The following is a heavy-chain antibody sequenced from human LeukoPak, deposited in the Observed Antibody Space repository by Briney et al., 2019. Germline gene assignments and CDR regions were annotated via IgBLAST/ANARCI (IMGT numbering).Heavy chain of an antibody. CDR3: ATSNRGDGYNWPNFDY. D-gene: IGHD5-24*01. Sequence: GESLKISRKGSGYSFTSYWIGWVRQMPGKGLEWMGIIYPGDSDTRYSPSFQGQVTISADKSISTAYLQWSSLKASDTAMYYCATSNRGDGYNWPNFDYWGQGTLVTVSS. CDR2: IYPGDSDT. V-gene: IGHV5-51*01. CDR1: GYSFTSYW. J-gene: IGHJ4*02.